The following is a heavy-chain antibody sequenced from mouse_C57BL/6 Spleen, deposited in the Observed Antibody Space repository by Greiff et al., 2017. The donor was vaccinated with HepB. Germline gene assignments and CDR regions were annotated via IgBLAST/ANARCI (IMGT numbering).Heavy chain of an antibody. CDR1: GYSFTGYF. Sequence: VQLKQSGPELVKPGDSVKISCKASGYSFTGYFMNWVMQSHGKSLEWIGRINPYNGDTFYNQKFKGKATLTVDKSSSTAHMELRSLTSEDSAVYYCARALTTVGPFDYWGQGTTLTVSS. CDR2: INPYNGDT. CDR3: ARALTTVGPFDY. V-gene: IGHV1-20*01. D-gene: IGHD1-1*01. J-gene: IGHJ2*01.